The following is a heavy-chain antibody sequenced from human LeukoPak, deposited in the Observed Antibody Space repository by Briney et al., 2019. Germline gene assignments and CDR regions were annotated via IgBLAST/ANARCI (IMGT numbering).Heavy chain of an antibody. J-gene: IGHJ3*02. CDR1: GGTFRSYT. CDR3: ARGPGRGFDI. V-gene: IGHV1-69*13. D-gene: IGHD7-27*01. CDR2: IIVIFGTA. Sequence: SVKVSCKASGGTFRSYTISWVRQAPGQGLEWMGGIIVIFGTANYAQKFQGRVTITADESTSTAYMELSSLRSEDTAVYYCARGPGRGFDIWGQGTTVTVSS.